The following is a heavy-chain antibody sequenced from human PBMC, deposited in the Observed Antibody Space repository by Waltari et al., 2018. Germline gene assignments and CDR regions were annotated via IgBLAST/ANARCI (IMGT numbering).Heavy chain of an antibody. J-gene: IGHJ4*02. D-gene: IGHD2-21*01. Sequence: QVQLVESGGGVVQPGRSLRLSCAASGFTFSSYAMHWVRQATGKGLEGVAVISYDGSNKYYADSVKGRFTISIDNSKNTLYLQMNSLRAEDTAVYYCARDIVVVGPGPFDYWGQGTLVTVSS. V-gene: IGHV3-30-3*01. CDR3: ARDIVVVGPGPFDY. CDR2: ISYDGSNK. CDR1: GFTFSSYA.